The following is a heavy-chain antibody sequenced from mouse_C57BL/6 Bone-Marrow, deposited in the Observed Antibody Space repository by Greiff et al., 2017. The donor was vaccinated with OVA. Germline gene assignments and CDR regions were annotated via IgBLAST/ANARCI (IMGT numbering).Heavy chain of an antibody. V-gene: IGHV1-26*01. CDR1: GYTFTDYY. D-gene: IGHD1-1*01. CDR3: ARDGSSPAWFAY. J-gene: IGHJ3*01. Sequence: EVQLQQSGPELVKPGASVKISCKASGYTFTDYYMNWVKQSHGKSLEWIGDINPNKGGTSYNQKFKGKATLTVDKSSSTAYMELRSLTSEDSAVYYCARDGSSPAWFAYWGQGTLVTVSA. CDR2: INPNKGGT.